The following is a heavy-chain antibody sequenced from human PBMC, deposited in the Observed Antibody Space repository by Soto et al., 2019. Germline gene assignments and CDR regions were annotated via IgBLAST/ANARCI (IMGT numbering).Heavy chain of an antibody. V-gene: IGHV1-24*01. Sequence: GSVKVSCKVSGYTLTELSMHWVRQAPGKGLEWMGGFDPEDGETIYAQKFQGRVTMTEDTSTDTAYMELSSLRSEDTAVYYCATSESWFGELSDAFDIWGQGTMVTVSS. D-gene: IGHD3-10*01. CDR2: FDPEDGET. J-gene: IGHJ3*02. CDR3: ATSESWFGELSDAFDI. CDR1: GYTLTELS.